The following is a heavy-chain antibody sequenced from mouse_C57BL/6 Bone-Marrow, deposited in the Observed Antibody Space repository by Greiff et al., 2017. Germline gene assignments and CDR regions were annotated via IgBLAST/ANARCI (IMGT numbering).Heavy chain of an antibody. Sequence: VQLKQSGGGLVQPGGSMKLSCVASGFTFSNYWMNWVRQSPEKGLEWVAQIRLKSDNYATHYAESVKGRFTISRDDSKSGVYLQMNNLRAEDTGIYYCTAREWGQGTTLTVSS. CDR1: GFTFSNYW. CDR2: IRLKSDNYAT. J-gene: IGHJ2*01. CDR3: TARE. V-gene: IGHV6-3*01.